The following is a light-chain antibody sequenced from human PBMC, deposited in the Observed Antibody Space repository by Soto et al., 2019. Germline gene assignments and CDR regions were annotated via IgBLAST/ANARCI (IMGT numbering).Light chain of an antibody. V-gene: IGKV3-20*01. CDR3: QQYGSSPRT. CDR1: QTVSSNY. CDR2: GAS. Sequence: EIVLTQSPGTLSLSPGERATLSCRASQTVSSNYLAWYQQIPGQAHRLLIYGASSRATGIPDRFSGSGSGTDFTLTISRLEPEDFAEYYCQQYGSSPRTFGQGTKVEIK. J-gene: IGKJ1*01.